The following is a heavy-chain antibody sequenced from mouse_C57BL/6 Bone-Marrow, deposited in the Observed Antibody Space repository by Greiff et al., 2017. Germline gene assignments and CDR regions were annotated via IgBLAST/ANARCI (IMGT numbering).Heavy chain of an antibody. CDR2: IDPSDSYT. CDR3: ARGDYGTRFDH. CDR1: GYTFTSYW. V-gene: IGHV1-69*01. D-gene: IGHD1-1*01. J-gene: IGHJ2*01. Sequence: QVQLQQPGAELVMPGASVKLSCKASGYTFTSYWMHWVKQRPGQGLEWIGEIDPSDSYTNYNQKFKGKSTLTVDKSSSTAYMQLSSLTSEDSAVYYCARGDYGTRFDHWGQGTTLTVSS.